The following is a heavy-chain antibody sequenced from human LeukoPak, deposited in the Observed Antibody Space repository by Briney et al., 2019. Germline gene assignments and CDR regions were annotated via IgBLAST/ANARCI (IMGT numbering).Heavy chain of an antibody. CDR2: IKQDGSEK. CDR3: AREWQGGIAAAGTRIEGDY. CDR1: GFTFSSYW. V-gene: IGHV3-7*01. J-gene: IGHJ4*02. Sequence: GGSLRLSCAASGFTFSSYWMTWVRQAPGKGLEWVANIKQDGSEKNYVDSVKGRFTISRDNAENSLFLQMNSLRVEDTAVYYCAREWQGGIAAAGTRIEGDYWGQGTLVAVSS. D-gene: IGHD6-13*01.